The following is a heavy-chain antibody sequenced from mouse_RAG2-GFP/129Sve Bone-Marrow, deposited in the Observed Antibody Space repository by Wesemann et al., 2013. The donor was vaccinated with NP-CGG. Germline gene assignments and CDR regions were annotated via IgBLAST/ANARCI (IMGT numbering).Heavy chain of an antibody. J-gene: IGHJ4*01. D-gene: IGHD2-2*01. CDR3: ARSGYDYAMDY. CDR2: ISTYYGDA. CDR1: GYTFTDYA. V-gene: IGHV1S137*01. Sequence: QVQLQQSGAELVRPGVSVKISCKGSGYTFTDYAMHWVKQSHAKSLEWIGVISTYYGDASYNQKFKGKATMTVDKSSSTAYMELARLTSEDSAIYYCARSGYDYAMDYWGQGTSVTVSS.